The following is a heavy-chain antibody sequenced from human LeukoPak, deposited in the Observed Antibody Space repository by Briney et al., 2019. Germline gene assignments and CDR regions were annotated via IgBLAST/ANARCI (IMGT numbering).Heavy chain of an antibody. CDR1: GGSISSYY. J-gene: IGHJ4*02. CDR2: IYYLGST. Sequence: SETLSLTCTVSGGSISSYYWSWIRQPPGKGLEWVGHIYYLGSTYYNPSLKSRVTISVDTSKNQFSLKLSSVTAADTAVYYCARSYDSSRMVSYWGQGTLVTVSS. CDR3: ARSYDSSRMVSY. D-gene: IGHD3-22*01. V-gene: IGHV4-59*08.